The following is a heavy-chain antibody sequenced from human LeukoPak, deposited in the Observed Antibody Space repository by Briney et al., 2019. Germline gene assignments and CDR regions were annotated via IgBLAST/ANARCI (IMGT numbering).Heavy chain of an antibody. CDR2: MNDRGTT. V-gene: IGHV4-34*01. D-gene: IGHD2-8*01. CDR1: GGSFSGYY. Sequence: SETLSLTCTVSGGSFSGYYWTWIRQFPGKGLEWIGEMNDRGTTNRNPSLRSRVTMSVDPSQNQFSLTLNSVTAADTAVYYCARSWAGMYYPFYYFDYWGQGSLVTVSS. J-gene: IGHJ4*02. CDR3: ARSWAGMYYPFYYFDY.